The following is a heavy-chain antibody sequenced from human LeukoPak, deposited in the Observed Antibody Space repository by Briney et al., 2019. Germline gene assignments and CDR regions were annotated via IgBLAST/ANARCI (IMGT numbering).Heavy chain of an antibody. J-gene: IGHJ3*02. CDR3: ARDSRRDYYDSSGYLWFAFDI. CDR1: GFTFSSHS. V-gene: IGHV3-48*01. Sequence: GGSLRLSCGTSGFTFSSHSMKWVRQAPGKGLEWVSYISSTGSAIYYAGSVKGRFTVSRDNAKDSLYLQMNSLRAEDTAVYYCARDSRRDYYDSSGYLWFAFDIWGQGTMVTVSS. CDR2: ISSTGSAI. D-gene: IGHD3-22*01.